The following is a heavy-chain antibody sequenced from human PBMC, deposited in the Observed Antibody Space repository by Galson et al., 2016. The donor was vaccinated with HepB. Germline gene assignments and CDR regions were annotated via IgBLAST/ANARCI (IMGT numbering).Heavy chain of an antibody. D-gene: IGHD5-24*01. V-gene: IGHV3-11*04. CDR2: ISSSGSAK. CDR3: ANRDGYNYGFDY. CDR1: GFPFTDSY. Sequence: SLRLSCAASGFPFTDSYMSWIRQAPGRGLEWVSYISSSGSAKFYADSVKGRFTISRDNAKNSLCLQMNSLRAEDTAIYYCANRDGYNYGFDYWGQGTLVTVSS. J-gene: IGHJ4*02.